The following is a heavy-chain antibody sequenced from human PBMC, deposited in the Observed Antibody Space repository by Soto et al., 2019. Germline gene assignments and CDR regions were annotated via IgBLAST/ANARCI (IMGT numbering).Heavy chain of an antibody. J-gene: IGHJ4*02. D-gene: IGHD2-21*01. V-gene: IGHV1-46*01. CDR3: ARDWLYGGDGYYFDY. CDR2: INPSGGST. Sequence: ASVKVSCKASGYTFTSYYMHWVRQAPGQGLEWMGIINPSGGSTSYAQKFQGRVTMTRDTSTSTVYMELSSLRSEDTAVYYCARDWLYGGDGYYFDYWGQGTLVTVSS. CDR1: GYTFTSYY.